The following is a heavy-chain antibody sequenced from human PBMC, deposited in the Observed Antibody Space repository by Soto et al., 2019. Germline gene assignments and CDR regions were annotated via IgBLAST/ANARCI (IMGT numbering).Heavy chain of an antibody. CDR2: INHSGST. D-gene: IGHD2-15*01. Sequence: SETLSLTCAVYGGSFSGYYWSWIRQPPGKGLEWIGEINHSGSTNYNPSLKSRVTISVDTSKNQFSLKLSSVTAADTAVYYCARAKKEIRWYYYYYMDVWGKGTTVTVSS. J-gene: IGHJ6*03. CDR3: ARAKKEIRWYYYYYMDV. V-gene: IGHV4-34*01. CDR1: GGSFSGYY.